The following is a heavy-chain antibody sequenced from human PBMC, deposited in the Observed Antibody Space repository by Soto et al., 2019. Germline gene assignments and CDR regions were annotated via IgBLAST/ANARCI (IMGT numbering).Heavy chain of an antibody. J-gene: IGHJ5*02. CDR2: IYYSGST. Sequence: SQTLSLTCTVSGGSISSLGYYRSWIRQHPGKGLEWIGYIYYSGSTYYNPSLKSRVTISVDTSKNQFSLKLSSVTAADTAVYYCARVIERITIFGVVTWFDPWGQGTLVTVSS. CDR3: ARVIERITIFGVVTWFDP. V-gene: IGHV4-31*03. D-gene: IGHD3-3*01. CDR1: GGSISSLGYY.